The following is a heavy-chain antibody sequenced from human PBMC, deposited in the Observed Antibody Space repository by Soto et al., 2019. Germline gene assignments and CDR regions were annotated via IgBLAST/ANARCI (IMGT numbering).Heavy chain of an antibody. CDR1: GYSFTSYY. CDR3: ARKVYNWNYHPKVEPLGADHDY. V-gene: IGHV1-46*01. Sequence: QVQLVQSGAEVKKPGASVKVSCKASGYSFTSYYMHWVRQAPGQGLEWMGIINPSGGSTSYEQKCTGRVTMTSDKAASSVYMEMCSRRSEDTALYYCARKVYNWNYHPKVEPLGADHDYWGQGTLVTFSS. D-gene: IGHD1-7*01. J-gene: IGHJ4*02. CDR2: INPSGGST.